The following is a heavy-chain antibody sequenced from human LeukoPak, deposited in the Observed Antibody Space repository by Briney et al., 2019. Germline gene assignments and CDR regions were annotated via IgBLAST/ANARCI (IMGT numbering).Heavy chain of an antibody. V-gene: IGHV1-69*05. D-gene: IGHD5-18*01. Sequence: SVKVSCKASGGSLTSYAISWVRQAPGQGLEWMGGVIPIFGTTNYAQKFQGRVTITTDESTSTAYMELSSLTSEDSALYYCARGVGGYSYGPFDYWGQGTLATVSS. CDR2: VIPIFGTT. CDR3: ARGVGGYSYGPFDY. J-gene: IGHJ4*02. CDR1: GGSLTSYA.